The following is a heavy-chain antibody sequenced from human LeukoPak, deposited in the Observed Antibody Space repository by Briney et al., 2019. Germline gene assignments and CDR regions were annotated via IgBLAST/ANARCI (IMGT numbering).Heavy chain of an antibody. CDR1: GFTFSSYA. J-gene: IGHJ4*02. V-gene: IGHV3-23*01. CDR3: AKDRGSSTD. CDR2: ISGSGGST. Sequence: GGSLRLSCAASGFTFSSYAMSRVRQAPGKGLEWVSAISGSGGSTYYADSVKGRFTISRDNSKNTLYLQMNSLRAEDTAVHHCAKDRGSSTDWGQGTLVTVSS. D-gene: IGHD6-6*01.